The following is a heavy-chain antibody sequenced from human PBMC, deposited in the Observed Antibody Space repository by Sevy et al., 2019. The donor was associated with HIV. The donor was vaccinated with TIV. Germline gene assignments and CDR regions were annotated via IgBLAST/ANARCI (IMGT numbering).Heavy chain of an antibody. CDR1: GFSVSSNY. V-gene: IGHV3-53*01. D-gene: IGHD3-16*01. J-gene: IGHJ6*02. CDR2: LYSGGRI. CDR3: AREDIVLGEDNYYGMDV. Sequence: GGSLRLSCAASGFSVSSNYMSWVRQAPGKGPEWVSVLYSGGRISYADSVKGRFTISSDNSKNTLYLQMNSLRAEDTAVYYCAREDIVLGEDNYYGMDVWGQGTTVTVSS.